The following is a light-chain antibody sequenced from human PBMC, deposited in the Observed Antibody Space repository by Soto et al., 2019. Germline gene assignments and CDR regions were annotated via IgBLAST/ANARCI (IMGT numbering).Light chain of an antibody. CDR3: QQYGTSLT. V-gene: IGKV3-20*01. CDR1: QSIKNNF. CDR2: AAS. Sequence: IVLTQSPGALSLSPGEGANLSCRASQSIKNNFLAWYQQRPGQAPRLLIHAASIRASGISDRFTGTASGTDFTLTISRLEPDDFGVYYCQQYGTSLTFGGGTRVE. J-gene: IGKJ4*01.